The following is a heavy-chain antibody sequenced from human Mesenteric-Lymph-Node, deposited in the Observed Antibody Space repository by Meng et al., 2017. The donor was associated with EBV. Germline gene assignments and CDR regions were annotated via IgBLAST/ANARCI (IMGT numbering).Heavy chain of an antibody. J-gene: IGHJ5*02. Sequence: GSGPGLRKPSGTLSLTCAVSGVSISSNNWRSWVRQPPGKGLEWIGEIYHSGSTNSNPSLKGRVTISVDKSKNQFSLKMSSVTAADTAVYYCATLHYDGSGYYFGSWFDPWGQGTLVTVSS. CDR1: GVSISSNNW. CDR2: IYHSGST. CDR3: ATLHYDGSGYYFGSWFDP. V-gene: IGHV4-4*02. D-gene: IGHD3-22*01.